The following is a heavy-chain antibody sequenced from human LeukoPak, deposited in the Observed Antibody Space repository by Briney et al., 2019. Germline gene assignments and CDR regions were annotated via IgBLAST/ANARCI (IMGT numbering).Heavy chain of an antibody. J-gene: IGHJ4*02. CDR1: GFTFSDYY. D-gene: IGHD2-15*01. Sequence: GRSLRPSCAASGFTFSDYYMSWIRQAPGKGQERVSYISSSGSTIYYADSVKGRFTISRDNAKNSLYLQMNSLRAEDTAVYYCARGPPIYCSGGSCYDYWGQGTLVTVSS. V-gene: IGHV3-11*01. CDR2: ISSSGSTI. CDR3: ARGPPIYCSGGSCYDY.